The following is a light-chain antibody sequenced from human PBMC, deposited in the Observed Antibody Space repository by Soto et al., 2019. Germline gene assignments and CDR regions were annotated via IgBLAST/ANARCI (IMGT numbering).Light chain of an antibody. CDR3: QQYGALPYT. CDR1: QSVSSSY. Sequence: DIVLTHSPRTLSLSAGERSTLSCRASQSVSSSYFAWYQQKPGQAPRLLIYAASRRASGIPDRFSGSGSGTDFTLTINRLEPEDFAVYYCQQYGALPYTFGQGTRLEI. J-gene: IGKJ5*01. V-gene: IGKV3-20*01. CDR2: AAS.